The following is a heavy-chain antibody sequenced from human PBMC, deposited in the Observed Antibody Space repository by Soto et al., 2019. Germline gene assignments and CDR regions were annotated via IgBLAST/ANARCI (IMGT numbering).Heavy chain of an antibody. J-gene: IGHJ4*02. V-gene: IGHV1-8*01. D-gene: IGHD6-19*01. CDR1: GYSFTSLD. CDR3: ARGVSAGFDY. Sequence: QVQLVQSGAEVREPGASVKVSCKASGYSFTSLDINWVRQTAGQGLEWMGWMEPSTGRTGYAQKFQGRVTMTRDTSINTDHMELTTLTSDDTAFYYCARGVSAGFDYWGQGTLVIVSS. CDR2: MEPSTGRT.